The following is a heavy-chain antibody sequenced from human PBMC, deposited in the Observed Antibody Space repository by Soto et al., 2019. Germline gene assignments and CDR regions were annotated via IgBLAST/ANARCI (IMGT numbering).Heavy chain of an antibody. CDR1: GFTFSSFG. CDR3: AKDVAAAGAAFDY. D-gene: IGHD6-13*01. V-gene: IGHV3-30*18. J-gene: IGHJ4*02. Sequence: QVQLVESGGGVVQPARSLRLSCAASGFTFSSFGMHWVRQAPGKGLEWVAVISYDGSNTYCADSVKGRFTISRDNSKHTLSLQMTSLSAGYRAVYYGAKDVAAAGAAFDYWGQGDLVTVSS. CDR2: ISYDGSNT.